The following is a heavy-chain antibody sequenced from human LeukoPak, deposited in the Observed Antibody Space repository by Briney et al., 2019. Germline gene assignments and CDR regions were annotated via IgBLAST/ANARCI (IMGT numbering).Heavy chain of an antibody. J-gene: IGHJ4*02. CDR3: ASNYYGSGHRPDY. D-gene: IGHD3-10*01. Sequence: SETLSLTCAVSGGSISSSNWWSWVRQPPGKGLEWIGEIYHSGSTNYNPSLKSRVTISVDKSKNQFSLKLSSVTAADTAVYYCASNYYGSGHRPDYWGQGTLVTVSS. V-gene: IGHV4-4*02. CDR1: GGSISSSNW. CDR2: IYHSGST.